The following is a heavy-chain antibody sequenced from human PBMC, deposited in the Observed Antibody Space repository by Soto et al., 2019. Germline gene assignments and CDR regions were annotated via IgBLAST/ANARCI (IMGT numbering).Heavy chain of an antibody. D-gene: IGHD3-3*02. V-gene: IGHV3-21*01. CDR2: IGSRTSDI. CDR1: GFTLSRHT. CDR3: VRDYYHTCRYPNTLDM. J-gene: IGHJ3*02. Sequence: GGSLRLSCAASGFTLSRHTINWVRQATWKGLEWVSFIGSRTSDIYYADSVKGRFTISRDNAKNSLYLDLTRLRAEDTAVYFCVRDYYHTCRYPNTLDMWGEVTMVTI.